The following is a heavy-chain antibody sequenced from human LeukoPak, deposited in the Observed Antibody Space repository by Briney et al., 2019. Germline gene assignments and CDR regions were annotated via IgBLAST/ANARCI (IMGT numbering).Heavy chain of an antibody. V-gene: IGHV1-18*01. CDR2: ISAYNGNT. J-gene: IGHJ3*02. D-gene: IGHD6-19*01. CDR1: GYTFTSHG. CDR3: ARAPYSSGPGLGAFDI. Sequence: ASVKVSCKASGYTFTSHGISWVRQAPGQGLEWMGWISAYNGNTNYAQKLQGRVTMTTDTSTSTAYMELRSLRSDDTAVYYCARAPYSSGPGLGAFDIWGQGTMVTVSS.